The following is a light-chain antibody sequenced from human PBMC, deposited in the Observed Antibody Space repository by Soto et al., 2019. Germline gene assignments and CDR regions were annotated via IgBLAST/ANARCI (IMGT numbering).Light chain of an antibody. CDR3: TSGAASDNVI. V-gene: IGLV2-8*01. J-gene: IGLJ2*01. Sequence: QSALTQPPSASGSPGQSVTISCSGTSSDVGASDYVAWYQQHPGKAPKLLIYEVTKRPSGVPDRFSASKSANTASLTVSELQAEDEADYYCTSGAASDNVIFGGGTKLTVL. CDR2: EVT. CDR1: SSDVGASDY.